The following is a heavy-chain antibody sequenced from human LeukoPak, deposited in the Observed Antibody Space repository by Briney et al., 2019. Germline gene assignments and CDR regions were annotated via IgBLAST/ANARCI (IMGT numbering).Heavy chain of an antibody. J-gene: IGHJ4*02. V-gene: IGHV3-21*01. CDR2: FGSSSSSI. CDR3: AREVAEGFDY. CDR1: AFTLSSYS. Sequence: GGSLRLSCSASAFTLSSYSMNWVRQAPGKGLEWVSSFGSSSSSIYYADSVKGRFTISRDNANNSLYLQMNSLRAQDTAVYYCAREVAEGFDYWGQGTLVTVSS.